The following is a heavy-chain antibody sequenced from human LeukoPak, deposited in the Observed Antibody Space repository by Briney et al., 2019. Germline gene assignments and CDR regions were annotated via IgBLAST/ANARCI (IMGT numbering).Heavy chain of an antibody. CDR3: ARDLYSQY. V-gene: IGHV3-48*01. CDR1: GFTFSSYT. CDR2: IGTSSTTI. D-gene: IGHD2-21*01. Sequence: GGSLRLSCAASGFTFSSYTMNWVRQPPGKGLEWVSNIGTSSTTIYYADSVKGRFTISRDNAKNSLYLQMNSLRADDTAVYYCARDLYSQYWGQGTLVTVSS. J-gene: IGHJ4*02.